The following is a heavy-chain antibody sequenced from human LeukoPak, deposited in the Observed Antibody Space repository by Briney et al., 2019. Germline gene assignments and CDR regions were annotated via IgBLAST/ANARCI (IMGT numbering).Heavy chain of an antibody. CDR2: MSPNSGNT. J-gene: IGHJ4*02. CDR1: GGTFSSYA. Sequence: ASVKVSCKASGGTFSSYAISWVRQATGQGLEWMGWMSPNSGNTGYAQKFQGRVTMTRNTSISTAYMELSSLRSEDTAVYYCAGWRIAAAEDYWGQGTLVTVSS. V-gene: IGHV1-8*02. D-gene: IGHD6-13*01. CDR3: AGWRIAAAEDY.